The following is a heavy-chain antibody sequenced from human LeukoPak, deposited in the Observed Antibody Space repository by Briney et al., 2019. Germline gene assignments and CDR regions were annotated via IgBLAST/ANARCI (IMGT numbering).Heavy chain of an antibody. CDR1: GVSISSYY. CDR2: IYYSGST. J-gene: IGHJ4*02. CDR3: ARRRYDASGYYPSRGRYFDY. D-gene: IGHD3-22*01. Sequence: SETLSLTCTVSGVSISSYYWSWIRQPPGKGVEWIGYIYYSGSTNYNPSLKSRVTISVDTSKNQFSLELTSVTAADTAVYYCARRRYDASGYYPSRGRYFDYWGQGTLVTVSS. V-gene: IGHV4-59*12.